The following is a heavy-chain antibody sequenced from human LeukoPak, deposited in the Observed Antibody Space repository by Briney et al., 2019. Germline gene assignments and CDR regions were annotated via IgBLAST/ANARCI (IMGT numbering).Heavy chain of an antibody. Sequence: ASVKVSCKASGYTFTSYGISWVRQAPGQGLEWMGWISVYNGNTNYAQKLQGRVTMTTDTSTSTAYMELRSLRSDDTAVYYCARDPERYYYDSSGYNYFDYWGQGTLVTVSS. CDR3: ARDPERYYYDSSGYNYFDY. CDR2: ISVYNGNT. D-gene: IGHD3-22*01. CDR1: GYTFTSYG. J-gene: IGHJ4*02. V-gene: IGHV1-18*01.